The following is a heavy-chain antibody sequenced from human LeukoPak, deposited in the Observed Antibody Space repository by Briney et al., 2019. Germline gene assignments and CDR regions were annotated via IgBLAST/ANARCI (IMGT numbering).Heavy chain of an antibody. D-gene: IGHD3-22*01. V-gene: IGHV1-2*02. J-gene: IGHJ1*01. CDR3: ARGSYDSSDFEYFHH. CDR1: GYTFTGYY. Sequence: ASVKVSCKASGYTFTGYYMHWVRQAPGQGLEWMGWISAYNGNTNYAQKLQGRVTMTRDTSIGTAYMELNRLRSDDTAVYYCARGSYDSSDFEYFHHWGQGTLVTVSS. CDR2: ISAYNGNT.